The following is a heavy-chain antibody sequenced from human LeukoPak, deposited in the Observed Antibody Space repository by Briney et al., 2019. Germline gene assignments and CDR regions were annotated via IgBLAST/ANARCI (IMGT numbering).Heavy chain of an antibody. D-gene: IGHD3-22*01. CDR3: ARFVPNYYDSSGYYPNDAFDI. CDR2: ISSSSSYI. J-gene: IGHJ3*02. CDR1: GFTFSSYS. Sequence: GGSQRLSCAASGFTFSSYSMNWVRQAPGKGLEWVSSISSSSSYIYYADSVKGRFTISRDNAKNSLYLQMNSLRAEDTAVYYCARFVPNYYDSSGYYPNDAFDIWGQGTMVTVSS. V-gene: IGHV3-21*01.